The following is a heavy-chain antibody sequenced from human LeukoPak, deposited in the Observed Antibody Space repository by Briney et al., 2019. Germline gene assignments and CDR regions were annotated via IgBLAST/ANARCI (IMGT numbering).Heavy chain of an antibody. CDR3: ARDKVGATYRGYFDY. CDR1: GFTFSSYE. D-gene: IGHD1-26*01. V-gene: IGHV3-48*03. CDR2: ISSSGSTI. Sequence: QSGGSLRLSCAASGFTFSSYEMNWVRQAPGKGLEWVSYISSSGSTIYYADSVKGRFTISRDNAKNSLYLQMNSLRAEDTAVYYCARDKVGATYRGYFDYWGQGTLVTVSS. J-gene: IGHJ4*02.